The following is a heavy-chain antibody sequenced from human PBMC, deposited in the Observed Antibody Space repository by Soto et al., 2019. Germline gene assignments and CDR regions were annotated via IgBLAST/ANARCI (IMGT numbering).Heavy chain of an antibody. CDR3: ARDGSTSWYSYDYHGMDV. J-gene: IGHJ6*02. CDR2: INQDGSEK. CDR1: GFTFRTYW. V-gene: IGHV3-7*05. D-gene: IGHD5-18*01. Sequence: EVQLVESGGGLFQPGGSLRLSCGASGFTFRTYWLSWVRQVPGKGLEWVANINQDGSEKNYVDSVKGRFTISRDNAKNSLYLQMSSLRAEDTALYYCARDGSTSWYSYDYHGMDVWGQGTTVTVSS.